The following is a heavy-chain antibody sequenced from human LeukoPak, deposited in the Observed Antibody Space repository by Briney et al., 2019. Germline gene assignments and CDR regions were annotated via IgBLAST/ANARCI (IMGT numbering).Heavy chain of an antibody. D-gene: IGHD2-21*02. CDR1: GFTFSNSA. CDR2: VIVGSGRT. CDR3: AAELYGGIFGHCCSFAY. J-gene: IGHJ4*02. V-gene: IGHV1-58*02. Sequence: SVTVSCKTSGFTFSNSAIQWVRQARGQPLEWIGWVIVGSGRTHYAQRLHDRLLITRDMATNVATLEVSSLTSEDTAVYYCAAELYGGIFGHCCSFAYWGQGTLVTVSS.